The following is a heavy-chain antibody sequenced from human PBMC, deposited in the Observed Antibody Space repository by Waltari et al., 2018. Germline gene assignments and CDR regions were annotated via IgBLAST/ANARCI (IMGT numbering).Heavy chain of an antibody. CDR2: CDPEDGET. D-gene: IGHD3-16*01. Sequence: QVQLVQSGAEVKKPGASVKVSCKVSGYTLTELSMHWVRQAPGKGLEWMGGCDPEDGETIYAQKFQGRVTMTEDTSTDTAYMELSSLRSEDTAVYYCATDKFGAAAWGFYFDYWGQGTLVTVSS. CDR3: ATDKFGAAAWGFYFDY. V-gene: IGHV1-24*01. CDR1: GYTLTELS. J-gene: IGHJ4*02.